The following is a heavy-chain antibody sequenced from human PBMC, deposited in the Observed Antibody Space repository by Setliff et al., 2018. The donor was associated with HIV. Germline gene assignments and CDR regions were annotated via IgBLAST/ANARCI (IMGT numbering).Heavy chain of an antibody. CDR3: AVRRYYDSTGYYDY. CDR2: MYYSGST. J-gene: IGHJ4*02. Sequence: SETLSLTCTVSGGSISSHYWSWIRQPPGKGLEWIGYMYYSGSTNYNPSLKSRVTISVDTSKSQISLRLTSVTAADTAMYYCAVRRYYDSTGYYDYWGQGTLVTVSS. D-gene: IGHD3-22*01. V-gene: IGHV4-59*11. CDR1: GGSISSHY.